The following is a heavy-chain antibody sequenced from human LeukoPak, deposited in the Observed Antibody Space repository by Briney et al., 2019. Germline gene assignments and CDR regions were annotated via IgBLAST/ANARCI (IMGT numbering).Heavy chain of an antibody. CDR2: IYYSGST. CDR1: GGSISSYY. J-gene: IGHJ6*02. V-gene: IGHV4-59*01. Sequence: SETLSLTCTVSGGSISSYYWSWIRQPPGKGLEWIGYIYYSGSTNYNPSLKSRVTISVDTSKNQFSLKLSSVTAADTAVYYCARVGGTNYYYYGMNVWGQGTTVTVSS. D-gene: IGHD4-23*01. CDR3: ARVGGTNYYYYGMNV.